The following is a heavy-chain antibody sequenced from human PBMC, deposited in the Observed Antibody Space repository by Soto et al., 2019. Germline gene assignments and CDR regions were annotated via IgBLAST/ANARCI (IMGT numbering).Heavy chain of an antibody. V-gene: IGHV3-7*01. Sequence: GGSLRLSCAASGFTFSSYWMSWVRQAPGKGLEWVANIKQDGSEKYYVDSVKGRFTISRDNAKNSLYLQMNSLRAEDTAVYYCARLTMLTYYYGSGSYSFDPWGQGTLVTVSS. CDR2: IKQDGSEK. CDR1: GFTFSSYW. D-gene: IGHD3-10*01. J-gene: IGHJ5*02. CDR3: ARLTMLTYYYGSGSYSFDP.